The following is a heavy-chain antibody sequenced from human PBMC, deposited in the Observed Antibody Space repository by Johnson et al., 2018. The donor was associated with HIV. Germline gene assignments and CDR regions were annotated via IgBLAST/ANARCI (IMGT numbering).Heavy chain of an antibody. J-gene: IGHJ3*01. CDR3: AKCIWGSSLIDAFDV. D-gene: IGHD6-13*01. V-gene: IGHV3-33*06. Sequence: QVQLVESGGGLVKPGGSLRLSCAASGFTFSNAWMSWVRQAPGKGLEWVAVIWYDGSNKYYADSVKGRFSISRDNSKNTLYLQMNSLRVEDTAVYYCAKCIWGSSLIDAFDVWGQGTMVTVSS. CDR2: IWYDGSNK. CDR1: GFTFSNAW.